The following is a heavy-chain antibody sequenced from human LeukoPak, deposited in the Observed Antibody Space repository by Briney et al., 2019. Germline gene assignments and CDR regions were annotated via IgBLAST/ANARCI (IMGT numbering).Heavy chain of an antibody. CDR1: GGSISSYY. CDR3: ARDSYYGAAGIDY. Sequence: SETLSLTCTVSGGSISSYYWDWIRQPPGKGLEWIGYIYYSGSTNYNPSLKSRVTISVDTSKNQFSLKLSSVTAADTAVYYCARDSYYGAAGIDYWGQGTLVTVSS. J-gene: IGHJ4*02. D-gene: IGHD3-10*01. CDR2: IYYSGST. V-gene: IGHV4-59*01.